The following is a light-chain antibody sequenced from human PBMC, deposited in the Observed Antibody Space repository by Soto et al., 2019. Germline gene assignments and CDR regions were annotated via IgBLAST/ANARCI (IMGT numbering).Light chain of an antibody. V-gene: IGKV1-17*03. CDR3: LQHHSYPIT. J-gene: IGKJ5*01. Sequence: DIQMTQSPSAMSASVGDRVTITCRASQDINNYLAWFQQKPGRVPKRLTYAASSLQNIVPSRFSGSGSGTEFTLTIDSLQPEDSATYYCLQHHSYPITFGPGTRLDIK. CDR1: QDINNY. CDR2: AAS.